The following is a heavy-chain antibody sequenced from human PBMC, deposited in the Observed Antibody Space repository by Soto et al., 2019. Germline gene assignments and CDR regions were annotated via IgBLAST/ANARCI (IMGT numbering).Heavy chain of an antibody. CDR1: GFTFDDFA. CDR3: ARVRAWLDGEYLGGDAFDI. D-gene: IGHD4-17*01. J-gene: IGHJ3*02. V-gene: IGHV3-20*04. Sequence: EVQLVESGGGVVRPGGSLRLSCVASGFTFDDFAMSWVRQVPRKGLEWVSGITWNGRNTGHVDSVKGRFTISRDNAKNSLYLQMNSLRAEDTAFYYCARVRAWLDGEYLGGDAFDIWGQGTMVTVSS. CDR2: ITWNGRNT.